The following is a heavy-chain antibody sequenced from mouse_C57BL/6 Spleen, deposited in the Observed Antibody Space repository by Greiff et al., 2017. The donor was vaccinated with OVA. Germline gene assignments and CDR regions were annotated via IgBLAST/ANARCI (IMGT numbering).Heavy chain of an antibody. CDR2: ISDGGSYT. CDR1: GFTFSSYA. CDR3: ARALYDYDVFAY. Sequence: EVQLVESGGGLVKPGGSLKLSCAASGFTFSSYAMSWVRQTPEKRLEWVATISDGGSYTYYPDNVKGRFTISRDNAKNNLYLQMSHLKSEDTAMYYCARALYDYDVFAYWGQGTLVTVSA. D-gene: IGHD2-4*01. J-gene: IGHJ3*01. V-gene: IGHV5-4*01.